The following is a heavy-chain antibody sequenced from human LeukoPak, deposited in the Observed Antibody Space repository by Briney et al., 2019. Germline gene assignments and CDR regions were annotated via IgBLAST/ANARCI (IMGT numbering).Heavy chain of an antibody. D-gene: IGHD5-24*01. CDR3: ARDLSEMATRVGFDY. CDR2: IIPIFGIA. Sequence: ASVKVSCKASGGTFSSYAISWVRQAPGQGLEWMGRIIPIFGIANYAQKFQGRVTITADKSTSTAYMELSSLRSEDTAVYYCARDLSEMATRVGFDYWGQGTLVTVSS. CDR1: GGTFSSYA. J-gene: IGHJ4*02. V-gene: IGHV1-69*04.